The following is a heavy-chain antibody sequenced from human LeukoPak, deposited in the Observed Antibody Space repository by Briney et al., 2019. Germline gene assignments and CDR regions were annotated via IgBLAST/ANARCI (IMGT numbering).Heavy chain of an antibody. J-gene: IGHJ4*02. Sequence: PSETLSLTCTVSGYSISSGYYWGWIRQPPGQGLEWIGSIYHSGSTYYNPSLKSRVTISVDTSKNQFSLKLSSVTAADTAVYYCARYYYDSSGYYDYWGQGTLVTVSS. CDR2: IYHSGST. V-gene: IGHV4-38-2*02. D-gene: IGHD3-22*01. CDR1: GYSISSGYY. CDR3: ARYYYDSSGYYDY.